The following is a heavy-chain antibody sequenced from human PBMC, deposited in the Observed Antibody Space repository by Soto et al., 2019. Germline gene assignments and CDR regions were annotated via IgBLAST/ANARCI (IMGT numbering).Heavy chain of an antibody. V-gene: IGHV1-3*01. Sequence: QVQLVQSGAEVKKPGASVKVSCKASGYTFTSYAMHWVRQAPGQRLEWMGWINAGNGNTKYSKKFKGRVTITRDTSASTAYMELSSLLSEDTAVYYCARVHWGYYGMDVCGQGTTVTVSS. J-gene: IGHJ6*02. CDR1: GYTFTSYA. CDR2: INAGNGNT. CDR3: ARVHWGYYGMDV. D-gene: IGHD3-16*01.